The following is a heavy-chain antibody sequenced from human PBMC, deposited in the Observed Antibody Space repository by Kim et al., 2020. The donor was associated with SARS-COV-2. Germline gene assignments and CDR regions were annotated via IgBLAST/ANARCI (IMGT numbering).Heavy chain of an antibody. CDR2: TI. Sequence: TIYYADSVKSRFTISRDNAKNSLYLQMNSLRAEDTAVYYCARDYGDYFDYWGQGTLVTVSS. CDR3: ARDYGDYFDY. D-gene: IGHD4-17*01. V-gene: IGHV3-48*03. J-gene: IGHJ4*02.